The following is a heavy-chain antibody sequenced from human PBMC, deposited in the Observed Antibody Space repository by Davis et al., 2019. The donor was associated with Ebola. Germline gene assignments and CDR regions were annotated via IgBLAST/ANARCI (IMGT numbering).Heavy chain of an antibody. CDR2: FGTGGDT. CDR3: ARTQEVGMDV. J-gene: IGHJ6*04. D-gene: IGHD1-7*01. Sequence: GESLKISCETSGFIFRNYVMSWVRQAPGKGLEWVSTFGTGGDTYYADSVKGRFAISRDNSRGTLYLQMNSLRAEDTAVYYCARTQEVGMDVWGKGTTVTVSS. V-gene: IGHV3-23*01. CDR1: GFIFRNYV.